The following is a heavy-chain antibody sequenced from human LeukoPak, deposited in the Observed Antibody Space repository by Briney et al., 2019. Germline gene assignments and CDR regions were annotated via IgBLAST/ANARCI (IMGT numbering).Heavy chain of an antibody. Sequence: SETLSLTCTVSGGSISSSSYYWGWIRQPPGKGLEWIGSIYYSGSTYYNPSLKSRVTISVDTYKNQFSLKLSSVTAADTAVYYCARPRSYYYDSSGSGNWFDPWGQGTLVTVSS. CDR3: ARPRSYYYDSSGSGNWFDP. CDR2: IYYSGST. D-gene: IGHD3-22*01. V-gene: IGHV4-39*01. CDR1: GGSISSSSYY. J-gene: IGHJ5*02.